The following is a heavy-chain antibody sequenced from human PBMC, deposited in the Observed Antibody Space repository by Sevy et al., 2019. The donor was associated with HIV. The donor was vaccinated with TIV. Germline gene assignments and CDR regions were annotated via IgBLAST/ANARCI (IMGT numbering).Heavy chain of an antibody. V-gene: IGHV4-61*02. J-gene: IGHJ4*02. D-gene: IGHD3-22*01. CDR3: ARARRHHSSGYLVDY. CDR1: GGSISSGSYY. Sequence: SEILSLTCTVSGGSISSGSYYWSWIRQPAGKGLEWIGRIYTSGSTNDNASLKSRVTISVDTSKNQFSLKLSSVTAADTAVYYCARARRHHSSGYLVDYWGQGTLVTVSS. CDR2: IYTSGST.